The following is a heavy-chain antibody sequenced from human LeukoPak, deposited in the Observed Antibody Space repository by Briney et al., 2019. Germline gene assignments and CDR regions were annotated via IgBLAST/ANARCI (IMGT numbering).Heavy chain of an antibody. V-gene: IGHV3-23*01. CDR1: GFTFSSYA. CDR2: ISGSGGST. Sequence: PGGSLRLSCAASGFTFSSYAMSWVRQAPGKGLEWVSAISGSGGSTYYADSVKGRFTISRDNSKNTLYLQMNSLRAEDTAVYYCASPAGYYDSSGYSYDYYYYGMDVWGQGTTVTVSS. J-gene: IGHJ6*02. D-gene: IGHD3-22*01. CDR3: ASPAGYYDSSGYSYDYYYYGMDV.